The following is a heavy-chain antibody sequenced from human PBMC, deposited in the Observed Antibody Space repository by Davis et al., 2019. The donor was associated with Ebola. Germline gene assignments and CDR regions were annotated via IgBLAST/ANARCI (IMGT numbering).Heavy chain of an antibody. CDR3: ARGGTPYYYGMDV. CDR1: GGTFSSYA. J-gene: IGHJ6*02. V-gene: IGHV1-3*01. CDR2: INAGNGNT. Sequence: ASVKVSRKASGGTFSSYAISWVRQAPGQRLEWMGWINAGNGNTKYSQKFQGRVTMTRDTSTSTVYMELSSLRSDDTAVYYCARGGTPYYYGMDVWGQGTTVTVSS.